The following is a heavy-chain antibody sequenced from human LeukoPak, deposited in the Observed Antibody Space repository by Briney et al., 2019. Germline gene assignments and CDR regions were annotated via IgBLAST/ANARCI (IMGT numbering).Heavy chain of an antibody. D-gene: IGHD6-13*01. Sequence: GGSLRLSCAASGFTFGSYGMHWVRQAPGKGLEWVAVISFDGRNKYYADSVEGRFTISRDNSKNTLYLQVSSLRAEDSAVYCCASGSEQLVQAYFDYWGQGTLVTVSS. J-gene: IGHJ4*02. CDR2: ISFDGRNK. V-gene: IGHV3-30*03. CDR3: ASGSEQLVQAYFDY. CDR1: GFTFGSYG.